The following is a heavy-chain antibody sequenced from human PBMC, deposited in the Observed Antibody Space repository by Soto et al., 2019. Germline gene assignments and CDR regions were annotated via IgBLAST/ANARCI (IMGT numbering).Heavy chain of an antibody. CDR3: ARGVVPALPYYYYYYYMDV. J-gene: IGHJ6*03. CDR2: ISSSSSYI. D-gene: IGHD2-2*01. V-gene: IGHV3-21*01. CDR1: GFTFSSYS. Sequence: EVQLVESGGGLVKPGGSLRLSCAASGFTFSSYSMNWVRQAPGKGLEWVSSISSSSSYIYYADSVKGRFTISRDNAKNSRYLRMNSLCAEDTAVYYCARGVVPALPYYYYYYYMDVWGTGTTVTVSS.